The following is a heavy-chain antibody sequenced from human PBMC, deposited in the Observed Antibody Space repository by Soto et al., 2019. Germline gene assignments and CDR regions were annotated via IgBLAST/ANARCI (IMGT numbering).Heavy chain of an antibody. Sequence: QVQLVQSGAEVKKPGASVKVSCKASGYTFTSYYMHWVRQAPGQGLEWMGIINPSGGSTSYAQKFQCRVTMTRDTSTSTVYMELSSLRSEDTAVYYCARSPSCSGGGCYSNFDYWGQGTLVTVSS. CDR2: INPSGGST. D-gene: IGHD2-15*01. V-gene: IGHV1-46*01. CDR3: ARSPSCSGGGCYSNFDY. CDR1: GYTFTSYY. J-gene: IGHJ4*02.